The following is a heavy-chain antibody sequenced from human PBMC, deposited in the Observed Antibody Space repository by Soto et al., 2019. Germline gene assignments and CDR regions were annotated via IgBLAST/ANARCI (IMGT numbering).Heavy chain of an antibody. CDR2: ISGSGGNT. CDR1: GFTFSNYA. Sequence: EVQLLESGGGLVQPGGSLRLSCAASGFTFSNYAMSWVRQAPGKGLEWVSVISGSGGNTQYADPVKGRFTISRDNSKNTLHLQMNSLRVEDTAVYYCAKGLRVVASAIDSWGQGTLVTVSS. D-gene: IGHD2-2*01. J-gene: IGHJ4*02. V-gene: IGHV3-23*01. CDR3: AKGLRVVASAIDS.